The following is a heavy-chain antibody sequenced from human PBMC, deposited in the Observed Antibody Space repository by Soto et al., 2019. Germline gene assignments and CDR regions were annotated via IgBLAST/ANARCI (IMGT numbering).Heavy chain of an antibody. CDR2: ISAYNGNT. D-gene: IGHD2-8*01. Sequence: ASVKVSFKASGYTFTSYGISWVRQAPGQGLEWMGWISAYNGNTNYAQKLQGRVTMTTDTSTSTAYMELRSLRSDDTAVYYCAREGYCTNGVCPPPDYWGQGTLVTVSS. CDR3: AREGYCTNGVCPPPDY. J-gene: IGHJ4*02. V-gene: IGHV1-18*01. CDR1: GYTFTSYG.